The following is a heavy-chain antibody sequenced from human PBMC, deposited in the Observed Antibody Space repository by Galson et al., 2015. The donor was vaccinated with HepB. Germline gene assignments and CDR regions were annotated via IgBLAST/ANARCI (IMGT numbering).Heavy chain of an antibody. CDR1: GFTFDDYT. J-gene: IGHJ4*02. V-gene: IGHV3-43*01. CDR2: ISWDGGST. CDR3: AKDNTLGLAVAGTEEYYFDY. Sequence: SLRLSCAASGFTFDDYTMHWVRQAPGKGLEWVSLISWDGGSTYYADSVKGRFIISRDNSKNSLYLQMNSLRTEDTALYYCAKDNTLGLAVAGTEEYYFDYWGQGTLVTVSS. D-gene: IGHD6-19*01.